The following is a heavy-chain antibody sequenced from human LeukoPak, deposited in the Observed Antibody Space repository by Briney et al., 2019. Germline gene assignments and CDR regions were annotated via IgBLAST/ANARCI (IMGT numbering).Heavy chain of an antibody. CDR1: GGSFSGYY. CDR2: INHSGGA. D-gene: IGHD5-12*01. CDR3: ARSNSGSNFDY. Sequence: PSETLSLTCAVYGGSFSGYYWSWIRQPPGKGLEWIGEINHSGGANYNPSLKSRVTISVDTSKNQFSLKLSSVTAADTAVYYCARSNSGSNFDYWGQGALVTVSS. V-gene: IGHV4-34*09. J-gene: IGHJ4*02.